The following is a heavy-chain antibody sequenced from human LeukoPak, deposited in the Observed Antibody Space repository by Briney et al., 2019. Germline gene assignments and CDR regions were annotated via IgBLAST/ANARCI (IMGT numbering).Heavy chain of an antibody. J-gene: IGHJ6*02. CDR3: ARGIKEDIVVVPAARGYYYGMDV. CDR1: GGSFSGYY. Sequence: PSETLSLTCAVYGGSFSGYYWSWIRQPPGKGLEWIGEINHSGSTNYNPSLKSRVTISVDTSKNQFSLKLSSVTAADTAVYYCARGIKEDIVVVPAARGYYYGMDVWGQGTTVTVSS. D-gene: IGHD2-2*01. CDR2: INHSGST. V-gene: IGHV4-34*01.